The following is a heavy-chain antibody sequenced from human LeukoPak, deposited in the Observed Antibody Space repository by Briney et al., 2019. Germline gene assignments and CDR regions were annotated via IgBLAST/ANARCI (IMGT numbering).Heavy chain of an antibody. J-gene: IGHJ4*02. CDR3: ARGPVLDYDSGGYYYFDY. CDR1: GGSISGYY. V-gene: IGHV4-34*01. Sequence: PSETLSLTCTVSGGSISGYYWSWIRQPPGKGLEWIGEINHSGSTNYNPSLKSRVTISEGTSKNQFSLKLSSVTAADTAVYYCARGPVLDYDSGGYYYFDYWGQGTLVTVSS. D-gene: IGHD3-22*01. CDR2: INHSGST.